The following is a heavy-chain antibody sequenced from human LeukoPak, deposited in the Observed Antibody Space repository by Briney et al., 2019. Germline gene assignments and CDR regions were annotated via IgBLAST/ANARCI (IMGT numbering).Heavy chain of an antibody. D-gene: IGHD6-6*01. Sequence: GGSLRLSCAASGFTFSSYAMSWVRQAPGKGLEWVSAISGSGGSTYYADSVKGRFTISRDNFKNTLYLQMNSLRAEDTAVYYCARDNSGQLGAFDIWGQGTMVTVSS. V-gene: IGHV3-23*01. CDR1: GFTFSSYA. CDR2: ISGSGGST. J-gene: IGHJ3*02. CDR3: ARDNSGQLGAFDI.